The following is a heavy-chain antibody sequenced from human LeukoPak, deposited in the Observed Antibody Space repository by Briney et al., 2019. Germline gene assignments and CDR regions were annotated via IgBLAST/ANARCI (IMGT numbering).Heavy chain of an antibody. Sequence: SETLSLTCAVYGGSFRNYYWTRIRQSPGKGLEWIGEINHDGIINYNPPLKSRVTISADTSKNQFSLNLNSVTVADTAVYYCATYTCSGGSCYGYYVDVWGNGTTVTVSS. J-gene: IGHJ6*03. CDR1: GGSFRNYY. V-gene: IGHV4-34*01. D-gene: IGHD2-15*01. CDR3: ATYTCSGGSCYGYYVDV. CDR2: INHDGII.